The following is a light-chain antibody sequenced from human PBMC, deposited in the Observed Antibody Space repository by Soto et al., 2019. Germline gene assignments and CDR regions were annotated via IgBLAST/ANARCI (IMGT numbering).Light chain of an antibody. CDR3: QQRSNLPPT. CDR1: QSVSSK. J-gene: IGKJ5*01. CDR2: GAS. V-gene: IGKV3-15*01. Sequence: EIVMTQSPATLSVSPGERASLSCRASQSVSSKLAWYQQKPGKAPGLLXYGASTRATGIPARFSGSGSGTEVTLTIGSLEPEDFEVYYCQQRSNLPPTFGQGTRLEIK.